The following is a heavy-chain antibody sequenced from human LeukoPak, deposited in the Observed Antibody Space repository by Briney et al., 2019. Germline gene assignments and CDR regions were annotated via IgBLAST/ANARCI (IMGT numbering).Heavy chain of an antibody. V-gene: IGHV4-34*01. CDR1: GGSFSGYY. CDR2: INHSGST. Sequence: PSETLSLTCAVYGGSFSGYYWSWIRQPPGKGLEWIGEINHSGSTNYNPSLKSRVTISVDTSKNQFSLKLSSVTAADTAVYYCARHRTYRGYSYAPRPGYNWFDPWGQGTLVTVSS. J-gene: IGHJ5*02. CDR3: ARHRTYRGYSYAPRPGYNWFDP. D-gene: IGHD5-18*01.